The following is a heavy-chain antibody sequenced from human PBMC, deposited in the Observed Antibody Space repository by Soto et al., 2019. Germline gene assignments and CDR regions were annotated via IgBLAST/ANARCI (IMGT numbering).Heavy chain of an antibody. D-gene: IGHD1-26*01. J-gene: IGHJ4*02. CDR2: IHRAGGT. Sequence: QVHLQESGPGLVKPSETLSLTCAISGGSTSSSDWWTWVRQPPGEGLEWIGEIHRAGGTNYNSSLKSRLTISLDQSRNQFSLSLTSVNAADAAVYFCAGRPEIHPRWGQGILVPVSS. CDR1: GGSTSSSDW. V-gene: IGHV4-4*02. CDR3: AGRPEIHPR.